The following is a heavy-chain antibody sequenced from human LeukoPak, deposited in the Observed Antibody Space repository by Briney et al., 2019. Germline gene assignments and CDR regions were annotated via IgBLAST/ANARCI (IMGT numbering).Heavy chain of an antibody. J-gene: IGHJ6*02. CDR3: ARGRMTTVTTYGMDV. Sequence: VKVSCQASGGTFSSYAISWVRQAPGQGLEWMGGIIPIFGTANYAQKFQGRVTITADESTSTAYMELSSLRSEDTAVYYCARGRMTTVTTYGMDVWGQGTTVTVSS. D-gene: IGHD4-17*01. CDR2: IIPIFGTA. CDR1: GGTFSSYA. V-gene: IGHV1-69*13.